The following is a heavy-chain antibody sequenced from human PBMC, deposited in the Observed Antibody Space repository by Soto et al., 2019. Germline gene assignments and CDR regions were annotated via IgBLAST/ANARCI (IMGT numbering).Heavy chain of an antibody. CDR3: ARRSTVTTPRDYYYYGMDV. CDR1: GYTFTDYW. Sequence: GESLKISCKGSGYTFTDYWIGWVRQLPGKGLEWMGIIYPGDSDTRYSPSFQGHVTITVDKSTSTAYLQWNTLKASDTAMYYCARRSTVTTPRDYYYYGMDVWGQGTTVTVSS. V-gene: IGHV5-51*01. CDR2: IYPGDSDT. D-gene: IGHD4-4*01. J-gene: IGHJ6*02.